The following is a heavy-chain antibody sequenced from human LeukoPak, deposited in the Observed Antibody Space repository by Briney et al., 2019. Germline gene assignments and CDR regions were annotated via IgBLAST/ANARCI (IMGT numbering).Heavy chain of an antibody. Sequence: SETLSLTCTVSGGSMSGYYWSWIRQPPGKGLGWIGYIHYSGTTNYNPSLKSRVTISLDTSRNQFSLKLRSVTTADTAVYYCARRRVYSGSGEFDFWGQGTLVTVSS. CDR3: ARRRVYSGSGEFDF. V-gene: IGHV4-59*01. J-gene: IGHJ4*02. CDR1: GGSMSGYY. CDR2: IHYSGTT. D-gene: IGHD5-12*01.